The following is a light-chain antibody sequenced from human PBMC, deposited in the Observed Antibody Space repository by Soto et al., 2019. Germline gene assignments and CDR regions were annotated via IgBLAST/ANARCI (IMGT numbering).Light chain of an antibody. Sequence: DIQMTQSPSTLSGSVGDRVTITCRASQTISSWLAWYQQKPGKAPKLLIYGTSSRPTGIPDRFNGSGSGTDFTLTISRLEPEDFAVYYCQQYGSSPPYTFGQGTKLEIK. CDR3: QQYGSSPPYT. J-gene: IGKJ2*01. CDR2: GTS. CDR1: QTISSW. V-gene: IGKV1-5*01.